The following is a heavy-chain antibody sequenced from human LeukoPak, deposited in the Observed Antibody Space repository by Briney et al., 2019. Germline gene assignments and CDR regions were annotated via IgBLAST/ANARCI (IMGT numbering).Heavy chain of an antibody. J-gene: IGHJ5*02. V-gene: IGHV1-69*04. CDR1: GGTFSSYA. CDR2: IIPILGIA. CDR3: AWAVTYYYDSSGYSSWGKNWFDP. D-gene: IGHD3-22*01. Sequence: SVKVSCKASGGTFSSYAISWVRQAPGQGLEWMGRIIPILGIANYAQKFQGRVTITADKSTSTAYMDLSSLRSEDTAVYYCAWAVTYYYDSSGYSSWGKNWFDPWGQGTLVTVSS.